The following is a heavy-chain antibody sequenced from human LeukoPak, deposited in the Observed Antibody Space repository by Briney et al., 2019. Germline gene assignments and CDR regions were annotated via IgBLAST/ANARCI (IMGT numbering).Heavy chain of an antibody. CDR1: RFTFSNYN. CDR2: ITGSSSTI. J-gene: IGHJ1*01. V-gene: IGHV3-48*01. CDR3: TRNSGWYGLS. D-gene: IGHD6-19*01. Sequence: GGSLRLSCAASRFTFSNYNMHWVRQAPGKGPEWISYITGSSSTIYYADSVKGRFTISRDNAKSSLYLQMSSLRGEDTAVYYCTRNSGWYGLSWGQGTLVTVSS.